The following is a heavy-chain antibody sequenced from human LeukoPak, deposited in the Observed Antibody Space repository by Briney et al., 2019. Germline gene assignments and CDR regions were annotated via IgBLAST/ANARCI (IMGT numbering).Heavy chain of an antibody. CDR1: GFTFSDYY. CDR3: ARDRSGYSGYDSLGDYYGMDV. CDR2: ISSSSSYT. Sequence: GGSLRLSCTASGFTFSDYYMSWIRQAPGKGLEWVSYISSSSSYTNYADSVKGRFTISRDNAKNSLYLQMNSLRAEDTAVYYCARDRSGYSGYDSLGDYYGMDVWGKGTTVTVSS. V-gene: IGHV3-11*06. J-gene: IGHJ6*04. D-gene: IGHD5-12*01.